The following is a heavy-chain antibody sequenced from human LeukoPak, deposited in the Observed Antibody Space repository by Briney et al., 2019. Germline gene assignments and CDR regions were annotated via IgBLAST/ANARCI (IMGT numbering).Heavy chain of an antibody. CDR1: GASIRSPS. CDR2: LETKAIT. V-gene: IGHV4-4*07. D-gene: IGHD4-11*01. Sequence: PSETLSLTCTVSGASIRSPSRSWLRQPAAKGLEWIGPLETKAITTYTPSLKSRVTMSVDTSKNQFSLKLTSVTAPDTAVYYCARDGYSSNPPYWFDPWGQGTLVPVSS. CDR3: ARDGYSSNPPYWFDP. J-gene: IGHJ5*02.